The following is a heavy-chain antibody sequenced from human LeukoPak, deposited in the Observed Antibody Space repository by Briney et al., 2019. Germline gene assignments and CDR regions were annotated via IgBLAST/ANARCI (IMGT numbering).Heavy chain of an antibody. CDR3: AREGQPQLPWGSWFDP. D-gene: IGHD5-18*01. Sequence: GASVKLSCKASGYTFTVYYMHWVRQAPGQGLEWMGWINPNSGGTNYAQKFQGRVTMTRDTSISIAYMELSRLRSDDTAVYYCAREGQPQLPWGSWFDPWGQGTLVTVSS. J-gene: IGHJ5*02. CDR2: INPNSGGT. V-gene: IGHV1-2*02. CDR1: GYTFTVYY.